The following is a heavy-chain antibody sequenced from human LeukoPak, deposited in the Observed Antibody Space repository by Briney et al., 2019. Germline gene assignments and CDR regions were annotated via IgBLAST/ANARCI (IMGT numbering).Heavy chain of an antibody. J-gene: IGHJ6*03. CDR3: ARGATKNYYYYYMDV. D-gene: IGHD5-12*01. V-gene: IGHV1-8*01. Sequence: ASVKVSCKGSGYTFTSYDINWVRQATGQGLEWMGWMNPNSGNTGYAQKFQGRVTMTRNTSISTAYMELSSLRSEDTAVYYCARGATKNYYYYYMDVWGKGTTVTVSS. CDR1: GYTFTSYD. CDR2: MNPNSGNT.